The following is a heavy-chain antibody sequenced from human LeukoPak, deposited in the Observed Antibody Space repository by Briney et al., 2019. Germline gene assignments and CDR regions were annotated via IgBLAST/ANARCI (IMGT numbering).Heavy chain of an antibody. Sequence: PSPTLSLTCAVSGGSISSGGYSWSWIRQPPGKGLEWIGYIYHSGSTYYNPSLKSRVTISVDRSKNQFSLKLSSVTAADTAVYYCARDGNGSGKDWWFDPWGQGTLVTVSS. CDR1: GGSISSGGYS. CDR3: ARDGNGSGKDWWFDP. J-gene: IGHJ5*02. D-gene: IGHD3-10*01. V-gene: IGHV4-30-2*01. CDR2: IYHSGST.